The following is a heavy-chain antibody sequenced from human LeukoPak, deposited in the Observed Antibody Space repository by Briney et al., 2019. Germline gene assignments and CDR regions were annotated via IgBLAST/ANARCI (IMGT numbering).Heavy chain of an antibody. D-gene: IGHD2-15*01. V-gene: IGHV3-48*03. CDR1: GFPFSSYE. Sequence: GGSLRLSCAASGFPFSSYEMNWVRQAPGKGLEWVSYISHSGSTIYYADSVKGRFTISRDNAKNSLYLQMNSLRAEDTAVYYCARVRDIVFDYWGQGTLVTVSS. CDR3: ARVRDIVFDY. CDR2: ISHSGSTI. J-gene: IGHJ4*02.